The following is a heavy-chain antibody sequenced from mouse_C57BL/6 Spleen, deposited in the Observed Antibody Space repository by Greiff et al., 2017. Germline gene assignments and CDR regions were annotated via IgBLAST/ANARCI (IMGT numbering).Heavy chain of an antibody. J-gene: IGHJ3*01. CDR3: ARGVTTGFAY. V-gene: IGHV1-82*01. CDR1: GYAFSSSW. D-gene: IGHD2-2*01. CDR2: IYPGDGDT. Sequence: VQLQQSGPELVKPGASVKISCKASGYAFSSSWMNWVKQRPGKGLEWIGRIYPGDGDTNYNGKFKGKATLTADKSSSTAYMQLSSLTSEDSAVYFCARGVTTGFAYWGKGTLVTVSA.